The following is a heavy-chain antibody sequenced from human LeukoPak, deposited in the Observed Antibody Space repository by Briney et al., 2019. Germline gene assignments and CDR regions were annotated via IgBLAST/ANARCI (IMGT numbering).Heavy chain of an antibody. Sequence: GGSLRLSCAASGFTFSSYAMHWVRHAPGKGLEWVGRTRNKANSYITEYAASVEGRFTISRDNSKNSLYLQMNSLKTEDTAVYYCARELRRYNRLRTYYYYMDVWGKGTTVTVSS. CDR1: GFTFSSYA. CDR2: TRNKANSYIT. CDR3: ARELRRYNRLRTYYYYMDV. V-gene: IGHV3-72*01. D-gene: IGHD5-24*01. J-gene: IGHJ6*03.